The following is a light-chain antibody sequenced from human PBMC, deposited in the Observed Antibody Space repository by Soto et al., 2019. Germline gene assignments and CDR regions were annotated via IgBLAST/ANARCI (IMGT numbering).Light chain of an antibody. CDR2: EIC. CDR1: QGLVHSDGNTY. J-gene: IGKJ2*01. Sequence: DIVMTQTPLSSPVTLGQPASISCRSSQGLVHSDGNTYLSWLQQRPGQPPRLLIYEICNRFSGVPDRFSGSGAGTDFTLKISRVEAEDVGIYYCMQATQFPYTFGQGTKLEIK. V-gene: IGKV2-24*01. CDR3: MQATQFPYT.